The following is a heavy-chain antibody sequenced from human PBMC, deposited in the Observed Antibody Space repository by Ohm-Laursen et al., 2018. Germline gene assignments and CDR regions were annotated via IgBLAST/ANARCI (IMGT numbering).Heavy chain of an antibody. CDR2: IKEDGSEK. J-gene: IGHJ6*02. D-gene: IGHD3-10*01. V-gene: IGHV3-7*01. CDR1: GFTFSSYW. Sequence: SLRLSCSASGFTFSSYWMTWVRQAPGKGLEWAANIKEDGSEKYYVDSVKGRFTISRDNAKNSLYLQMNSLRAEDTAVYYCARGRGGMDVWGQGTTVTVSS. CDR3: ARGRGGMDV.